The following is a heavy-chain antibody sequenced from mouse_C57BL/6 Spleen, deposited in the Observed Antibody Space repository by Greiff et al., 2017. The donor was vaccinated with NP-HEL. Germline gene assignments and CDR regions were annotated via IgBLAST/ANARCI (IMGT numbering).Heavy chain of an antibody. V-gene: IGHV2-2*01. Sequence: VQRVESGPGLVQPSQSLSITCTVSGFSLTSYGVHWVRQSPGKGLEWLGVIWSGGRTDYNAAFISRLSISKDNSKSQVFFKMNSLQADDTAIYYCAGLITTVVAPYWYFDVWGTGTTVTVSS. CDR2: IWSGGRT. CDR1: GFSLTSYG. D-gene: IGHD1-1*01. CDR3: AGLITTVVAPYWYFDV. J-gene: IGHJ1*03.